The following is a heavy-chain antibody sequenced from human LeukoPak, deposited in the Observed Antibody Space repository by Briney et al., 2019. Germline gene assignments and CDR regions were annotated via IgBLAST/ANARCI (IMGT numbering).Heavy chain of an antibody. D-gene: IGHD3-9*01. J-gene: IGHJ4*02. CDR1: GGSISSSSYC. V-gene: IGHV4-39*01. CDR3: TSYYFAWPIDY. CDR2: IYYSGGT. Sequence: SETLSLTCTVSGGSISSSSYCWGWIRQPPGKGLEWIGSIYYSGGTYYNPSLKSRVTISVDTSKNQFSLKLSSVTAADTAVYYCTSYYFAWPIDYWGQGTLVTVSS.